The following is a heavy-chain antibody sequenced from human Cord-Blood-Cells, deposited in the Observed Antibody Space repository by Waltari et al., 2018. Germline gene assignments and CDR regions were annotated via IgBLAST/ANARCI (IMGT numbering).Heavy chain of an antibody. J-gene: IGHJ4*02. CDR2: IRYDGSNK. V-gene: IGHV3-30*02. CDR3: AKVRVGSSSFDY. CDR1: GFTFSSYG. Sequence: QVQLVESGGGVVQPGGSLRLSCAASGFTFSSYGMHWVRQAPGKGLDGVAFIRYDGSNKYYADSVKGRFTISRDNSKNTLYLQMNSLRAEDTAVYYCAKVRVGSSSFDYWGQGTLVTVSS. D-gene: IGHD6-6*01.